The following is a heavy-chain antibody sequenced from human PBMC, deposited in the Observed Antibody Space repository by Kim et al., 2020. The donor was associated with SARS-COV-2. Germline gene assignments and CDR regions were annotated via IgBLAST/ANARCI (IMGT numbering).Heavy chain of an antibody. CDR1: GGSVSSGSYY. V-gene: IGHV4-61*01. CDR3: ARDLQGLGVDY. CDR2: IYYSGST. J-gene: IGHJ4*02. D-gene: IGHD3-16*01. Sequence: SETLSLTCTVSGGSVSSGSYYWSWIRQPPGKGLEWIGYIYYSGSTNYNPSLKSRVTISVDTSKNQFSLKLSSVTAADTAVYYCARDLQGLGVDYWGQGTL.